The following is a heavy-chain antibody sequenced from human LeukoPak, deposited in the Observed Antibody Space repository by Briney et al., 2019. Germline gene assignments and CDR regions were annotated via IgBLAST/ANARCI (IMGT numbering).Heavy chain of an antibody. J-gene: IGHJ4*02. CDR3: AKDSVREYCSGGSCYSPLELDY. D-gene: IGHD2-15*01. V-gene: IGHV3-23*01. CDR2: ISGSGGST. Sequence: GGSLRLSCTASGFTFGDYAMSWFRQAPGKGLEWVSAISGSGGSTYYADSVKGRFTISRDNSKNTLYLQMNSLRAEDTAVYYCAKDSVREYCSGGSCYSPLELDYWGQGTLVTVSS. CDR1: GFTFGDYA.